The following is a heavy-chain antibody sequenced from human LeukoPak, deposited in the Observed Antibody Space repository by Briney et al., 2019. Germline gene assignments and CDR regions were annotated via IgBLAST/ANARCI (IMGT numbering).Heavy chain of an antibody. Sequence: GGSLRLSCAASGFTFSHFWMSWVRQAPGKGLEWVAYIKRTGSETYYVDSVKGRFTITRDNTRNSLFLQMYSLRAEDAAIYYCAKDRIWSGYSKYYFDCWGQGTLVTVSS. CDR2: IKRTGSET. CDR1: GFTFSHFW. D-gene: IGHD3-3*01. V-gene: IGHV3-7*03. J-gene: IGHJ4*02. CDR3: AKDRIWSGYSKYYFDC.